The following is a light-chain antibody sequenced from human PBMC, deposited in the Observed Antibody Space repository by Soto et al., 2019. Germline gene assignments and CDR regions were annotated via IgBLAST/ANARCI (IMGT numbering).Light chain of an antibody. CDR2: GAS. Sequence: IVMTQSPATLSVSPGERATLSCRASQSVSSNLAWYQQKPGPAPRLLIYGASTRATGIPARSSCSGSGTEFTLTISSLQSEDFAVYYCQQYNNWPYTFGQGTKLEIK. CDR3: QQYNNWPYT. V-gene: IGKV3-15*01. CDR1: QSVSSN. J-gene: IGKJ2*01.